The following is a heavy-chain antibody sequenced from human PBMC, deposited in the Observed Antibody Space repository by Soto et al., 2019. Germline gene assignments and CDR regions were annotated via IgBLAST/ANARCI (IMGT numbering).Heavy chain of an antibody. CDR3: ARANYYDSSGYYDY. V-gene: IGHV1-69*13. J-gene: IGHJ4*02. CDR1: GGTFSSYA. Sequence: SVKVSCKASGGTFSSYAISWVRQAPGQGLEWMRGIIPIFGTANYAQKFQGRVTITADESTSTAYMELSSLRSEDTAVYYCARANYYDSSGYYDYWGQGTLVTVSS. D-gene: IGHD3-22*01. CDR2: IIPIFGTA.